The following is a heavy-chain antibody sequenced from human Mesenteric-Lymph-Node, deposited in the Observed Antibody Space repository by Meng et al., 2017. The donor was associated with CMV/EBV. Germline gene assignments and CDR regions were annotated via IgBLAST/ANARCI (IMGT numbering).Heavy chain of an antibody. CDR1: GFTFTSYW. V-gene: IGHV3-20*04. J-gene: IGHJ6*02. CDR2: INWNGGST. Sequence: GGSLRLSCVASGFTFTSYWMSWVRQAPGKGLEWVSGINWNGGSTGYADSVKGRFTISRGNAKNSLYLQMNSLRAEDTALYYCARVHCSSTSCYTIYYYGMDVWGQGTTVTVSS. D-gene: IGHD2-2*01. CDR3: ARVHCSSTSCYTIYYYGMDV.